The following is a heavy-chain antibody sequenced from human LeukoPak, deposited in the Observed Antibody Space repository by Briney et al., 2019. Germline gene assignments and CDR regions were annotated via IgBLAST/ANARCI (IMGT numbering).Heavy chain of an antibody. V-gene: IGHV4-59*08. CDR1: GGSMSPYH. CDR3: ARAVSGRLDY. D-gene: IGHD6-19*01. CDR2: IYYSGST. Sequence: PSETLSLTCTVSGGSMSPYHWGWIRQPPGKGLEWTGYIYYSGSTNYNPSLKSRVTISVDTSKSQFSLKLSSVTAADTAIYYCARAVSGRLDYWGQGTLVTVSS. J-gene: IGHJ4*02.